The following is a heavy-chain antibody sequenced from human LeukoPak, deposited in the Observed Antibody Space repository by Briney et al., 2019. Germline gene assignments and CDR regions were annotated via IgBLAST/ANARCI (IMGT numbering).Heavy chain of an antibody. Sequence: SETLSLTCTVSGGSISSTNYYWGWIRQPPGKGLEWIGSIYYSGSTYSNPSLKSRVTISVDTSKNQFSLKLSSVTAADTAVYYCATNIEYSSSPNAFDIWGQGTMVTVSS. V-gene: IGHV4-39*07. CDR2: IYYSGST. CDR1: GGSISSTNYY. D-gene: IGHD6-6*01. J-gene: IGHJ3*02. CDR3: ATNIEYSSSPNAFDI.